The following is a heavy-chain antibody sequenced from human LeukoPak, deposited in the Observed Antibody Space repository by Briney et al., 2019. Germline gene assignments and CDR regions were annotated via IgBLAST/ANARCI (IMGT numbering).Heavy chain of an antibody. V-gene: IGHV4-39*02. Sequence: PSETLSLTCTVSGGSISSSSYYWGWIRQPPGKGLEWIGSIYYSGSTYYNPSLKSRVTISVDTSKNQFSLKLSSVTAADTAVYYCAREGLRYFDWLFNAFDIWGQGTMVTVSS. CDR2: IYYSGST. CDR1: GGSISSSSYY. CDR3: AREGLRYFDWLFNAFDI. D-gene: IGHD3-9*01. J-gene: IGHJ3*02.